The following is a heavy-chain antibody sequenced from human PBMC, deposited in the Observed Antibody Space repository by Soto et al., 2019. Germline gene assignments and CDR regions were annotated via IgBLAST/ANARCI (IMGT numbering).Heavy chain of an antibody. CDR2: ISSSGSNT. CDR1: GFTFSDYY. Sequence: GGSLRLSCASSGFTFSDYYMSWIRQAPGKGLEWVSDISSSGSNTYYADSVKGRFTISRDNSKNTLYLQMNSLRAEDTAVYYCAKDLRSWYFDLWGRGTLVTVSS. V-gene: IGHV3-11*01. CDR3: AKDLRSWYFDL. J-gene: IGHJ2*01. D-gene: IGHD3-9*01.